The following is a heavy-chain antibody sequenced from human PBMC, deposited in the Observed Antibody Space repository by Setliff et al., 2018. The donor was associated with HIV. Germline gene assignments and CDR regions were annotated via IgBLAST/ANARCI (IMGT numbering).Heavy chain of an antibody. CDR2: ISAYNGNT. CDR3: ARARYGGFDH. CDR1: GYTFTSYG. Sequence: GASVKVSCKASGYTFTSYGISWVRQAPGQGLEWMGWISAYNGNTNYAQKLQGRLIMTTDTATSTSYMEMRSLRSDDTAIYYCARARYGGFDHWGQGSLVTVSS. V-gene: IGHV1-18*01. J-gene: IGHJ4*02. D-gene: IGHD3-16*01.